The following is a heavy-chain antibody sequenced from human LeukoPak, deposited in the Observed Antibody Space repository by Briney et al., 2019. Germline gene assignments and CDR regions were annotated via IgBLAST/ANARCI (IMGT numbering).Heavy chain of an antibody. J-gene: IGHJ4*02. Sequence: PGGSLRLSCAASGFTFSSYEMSWVRQAPGKGLEWVADIKKDGSEKYYVDSVKGRFTISRDNAKNSLYLQMNSLRAEDTAVYYCARDLYRIVVVPHYFDYWGQGTLVTVSS. CDR3: ARDLYRIVVVPHYFDY. V-gene: IGHV3-7*01. CDR2: IKKDGSEK. D-gene: IGHD3-22*01. CDR1: GFTFSSYE.